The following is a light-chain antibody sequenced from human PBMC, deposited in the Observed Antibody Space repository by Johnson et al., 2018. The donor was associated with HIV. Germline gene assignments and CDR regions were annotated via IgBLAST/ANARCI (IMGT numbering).Light chain of an antibody. V-gene: IGLV1-51*01. Sequence: QPVLTQPPSVSAAPGQKVTISCSGSSSNIGNNYVSWYQQVPGTAPKLLIYDNHKRPSGIPDRFSCSTSGTSDTLGITGLQTGDEADYSCGPWDSRLVVPGFVSGTKVTVL. CDR3: GPWDSRLVVPG. CDR2: DNH. CDR1: SSNIGNNY. J-gene: IGLJ1*01.